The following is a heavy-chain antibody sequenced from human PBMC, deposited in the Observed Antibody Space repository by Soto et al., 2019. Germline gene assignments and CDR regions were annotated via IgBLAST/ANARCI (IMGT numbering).Heavy chain of an antibody. CDR2: ISYDGSNK. Sequence: QVQLVESGGGVVQPGRSLRLSCAASGFTFSSYGMHWVRQAPGKGLEWVAVISYDGSNKYYADSVKGRFTISRDNSKNTLYLQMNSLRAEDTAVYYCAKERPDYGDWGYFDYWGQGTLVTVSS. CDR1: GFTFSSYG. V-gene: IGHV3-30*18. CDR3: AKERPDYGDWGYFDY. D-gene: IGHD4-17*01. J-gene: IGHJ4*02.